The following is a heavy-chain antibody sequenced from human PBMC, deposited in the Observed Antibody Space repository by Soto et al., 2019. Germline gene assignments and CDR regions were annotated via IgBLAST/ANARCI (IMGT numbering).Heavy chain of an antibody. CDR3: ARGVAGYQVDY. J-gene: IGHJ4*02. CDR2: INHSGST. D-gene: IGHD6-19*01. V-gene: IGHV4-34*01. Sequence: QVQLQQWGAGLLKPSETLSLTCAVYGGSFSGYYWSWIRQPPGKGLEWIGEINHSGSTNYNPSLKGRVTISVDASKNQFSLKLSSVTAADTAVYYCARGVAGYQVDYWGQGTLVTVSS. CDR1: GGSFSGYY.